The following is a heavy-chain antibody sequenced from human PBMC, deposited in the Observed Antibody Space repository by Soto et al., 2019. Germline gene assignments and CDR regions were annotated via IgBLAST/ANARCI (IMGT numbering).Heavy chain of an antibody. D-gene: IGHD3-9*01. CDR2: IYHSGST. J-gene: IGHJ4*02. CDR3: ARGYDILTGPLDY. V-gene: IGHV4-30-2*01. CDR1: GGSISSGGYS. Sequence: SETLSLTCAVSGGSISSGGYSWSWIRQPPGKGLEWIGYIYHSGSTYYNPSLKSRVTISVDTSKSQFSLNLNSVTAADTAVYYCARGYDILTGPLDYWGPGTLVTVSS.